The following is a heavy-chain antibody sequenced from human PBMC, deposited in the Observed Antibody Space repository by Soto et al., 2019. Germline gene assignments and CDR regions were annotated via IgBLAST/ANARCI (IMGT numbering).Heavy chain of an antibody. J-gene: IGHJ4*02. D-gene: IGHD6-19*01. CDR3: ARLRSGPDNGWYWAFDY. Sequence: SETLSLTCAVSGGSISSGGYYWGWIRQPPGKGLELIGNIYYSGNTYYNPSLKSRVTISVDTSKSQFSLKLSSVTAADTAVYYCARLRSGPDNGWYWAFDYWGQGTLVTVSS. CDR2: IYYSGNT. V-gene: IGHV4-39*01. CDR1: GGSISSGGYY.